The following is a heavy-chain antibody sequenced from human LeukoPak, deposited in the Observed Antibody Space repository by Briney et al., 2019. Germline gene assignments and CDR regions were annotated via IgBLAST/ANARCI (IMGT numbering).Heavy chain of an antibody. V-gene: IGHV1-69*13. Sequence: SVKVSCKASGGTFSSYAIGWVRQAPGQGLEWMGGIIPIFGTANYAQKFQGRVTITADESTSTAYMELSSLRSEDTAVYYCVHIVVVPAANDYWGQGTLVTVSS. CDR1: GGTFSSYA. J-gene: IGHJ4*02. CDR2: IIPIFGTA. D-gene: IGHD2-2*01. CDR3: VHIVVVPAANDY.